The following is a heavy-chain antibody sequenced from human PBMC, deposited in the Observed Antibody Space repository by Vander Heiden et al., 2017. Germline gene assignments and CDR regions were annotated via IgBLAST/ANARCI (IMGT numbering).Heavy chain of an antibody. D-gene: IGHD2-2*01. V-gene: IGHV3-23*01. CDR1: GFTFSSYA. CDR2: ISGSGGST. J-gene: IGHJ4*02. Sequence: EVQLLESGGGLVQPGGSLRISCAASGFTFSSYAMSWVRQAPEKGLEWLSTISGSGGSTYYADSVQGRFTISRDNSKNTLYLQGNSLRAEDTAVYYCAKMPSVVPAAIEYWGQGTLVTVSS. CDR3: AKMPSVVPAAIEY.